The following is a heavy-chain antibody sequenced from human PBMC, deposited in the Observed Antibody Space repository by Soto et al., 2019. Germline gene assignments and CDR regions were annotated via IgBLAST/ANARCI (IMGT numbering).Heavy chain of an antibody. D-gene: IGHD3-22*01. J-gene: IGHJ5*02. CDR2: IWFDGSKK. CDR1: GFKFRNYA. Sequence: GGALRLSCAASGFKFRNYAIHWVRQAPGKGLEWLAVIWFDGSKKYYADSVKGRFTISRDNSKNTVYLDMNSLTADDSGVFYCARAHTMMILDRFDPWGHGTLVTVSS. V-gene: IGHV3-33*01. CDR3: ARAHTMMILDRFDP.